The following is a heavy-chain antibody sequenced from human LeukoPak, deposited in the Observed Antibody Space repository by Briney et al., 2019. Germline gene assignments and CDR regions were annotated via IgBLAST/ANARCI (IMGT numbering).Heavy chain of an antibody. D-gene: IGHD5-24*01. Sequence: ASVKVSCKASGYNFISYGVSWMRLVPGQGLEWMGWISPFNGDTNYAQTFQGRVTMTTDTSTSTAYMELRSLRSDDTAVYYCAKDRGDGYNSGYFVYWGQGTLVTVSS. CDR2: ISPFNGDT. CDR3: AKDRGDGYNSGYFVY. V-gene: IGHV1-18*04. CDR1: GYNFISYG. J-gene: IGHJ4*02.